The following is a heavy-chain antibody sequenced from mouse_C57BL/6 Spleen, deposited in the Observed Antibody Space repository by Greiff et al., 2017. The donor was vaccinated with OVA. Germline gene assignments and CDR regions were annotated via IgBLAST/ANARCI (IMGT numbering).Heavy chain of an antibody. CDR3: ARDLYYSNFAMDY. CDR1: GYTFTSYW. CDR2: IDPSDSYT. V-gene: IGHV1-59*01. J-gene: IGHJ4*01. D-gene: IGHD2-5*01. Sequence: VQLQQPGAELVRPGTSVKLSCKASGYTFTSYWMHWVKQRPGQGLEWIGVIDPSDSYTNYNQKFKGKATLTVDTSSGTAYMQLSSLTSEDSAVYYCARDLYYSNFAMDYWGQGTSVTVSS.